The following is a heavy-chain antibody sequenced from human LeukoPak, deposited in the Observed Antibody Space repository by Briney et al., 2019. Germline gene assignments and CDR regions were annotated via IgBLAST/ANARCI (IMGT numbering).Heavy chain of an antibody. CDR1: GGSFSGYY. J-gene: IGHJ5*02. V-gene: IGHV4-34*01. D-gene: IGHD2-15*01. CDR3: ARVSRVVVAATESSSWFDP. CDR2: INHSGST. Sequence: NPSETLSLTCAVYGGSFSGYYWSWIRQPPGKGLEWIGEINHSGSTNYNPSLKSRVTISVDTSKNQFSLKLSSVTAADTAVYYCARVSRVVVAATESSSWFDPWGQGTLVTVSS.